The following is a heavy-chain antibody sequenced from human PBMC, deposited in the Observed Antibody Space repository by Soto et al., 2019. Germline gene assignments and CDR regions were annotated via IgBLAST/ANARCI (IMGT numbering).Heavy chain of an antibody. CDR3: ARQGSCSGDNCFSFLYPFDV. V-gene: IGHV4-39*01. J-gene: IGHJ3*01. D-gene: IGHD2-15*01. CDR1: GGSGRYY. CDR2: VHDSGST. Sequence: LSLTCTVSGGSGRYYWAWIRQPPGRGLEYIGSVHDSGSTYYSPSLKRRLNLSADMSKNQLSLRLTSVTAADTAVYYCARQGSCSGDNCFSFLYPFDVWARGTMVTVSS.